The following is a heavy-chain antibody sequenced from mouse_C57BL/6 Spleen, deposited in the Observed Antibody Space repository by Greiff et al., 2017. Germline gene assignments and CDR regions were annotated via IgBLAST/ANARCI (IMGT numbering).Heavy chain of an antibody. CDR3: ATLNYDYGAFDV. CDR1: GYAFSSSW. Sequence: QVQLQQSGPELVKPGASVKISCKASGYAFSSSWMNWVKQRPGQGLEWIGRIYPGDGDTNYNGKFKGKATLTADKSSSTAYMQLSSLTSEDSAVYFCATLNYDYGAFDVWGTGTTVTVSS. CDR2: IYPGDGDT. D-gene: IGHD2-4*01. J-gene: IGHJ1*03. V-gene: IGHV1-82*01.